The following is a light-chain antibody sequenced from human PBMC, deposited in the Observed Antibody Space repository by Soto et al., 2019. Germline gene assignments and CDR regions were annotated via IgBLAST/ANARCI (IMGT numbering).Light chain of an antibody. CDR2: EVN. Sequence: QSAPTQPPSASGSPGQSVTISCTGTSSDIGSYDLVSWYQQHPGNAPRLIIYEVNKRPSGVSNRFSGSKSGNTASLTVSGLQAEDGAEYYCCSYATTTLFGGGTKLTVL. CDR3: CSYATTTL. J-gene: IGLJ2*01. V-gene: IGLV2-23*02. CDR1: SSDIGSYDL.